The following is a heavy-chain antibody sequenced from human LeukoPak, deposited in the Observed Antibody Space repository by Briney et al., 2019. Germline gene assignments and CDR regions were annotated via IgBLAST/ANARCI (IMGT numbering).Heavy chain of an antibody. V-gene: IGHV1-8*01. Sequence: VASVKVSCKASGYTFTSYDINWVRQATGQGLEWMGWMNSNSGNTGYAQKFQGRVTMTRNTSISTAYMELSSLRSEDTAVYYCASHRGPANGSGDYYYMDVWGKGTTVTVSS. J-gene: IGHJ6*03. CDR3: ASHRGPANGSGDYYYMDV. CDR2: MNSNSGNT. CDR1: GYTFTSYD. D-gene: IGHD2-15*01.